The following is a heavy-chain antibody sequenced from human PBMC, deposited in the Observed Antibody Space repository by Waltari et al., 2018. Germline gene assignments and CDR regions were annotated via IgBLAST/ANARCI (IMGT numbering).Heavy chain of an antibody. CDR2: INPNSGGT. Sequence: QVQLVQSGAEVKKPGASVKVSCTASGYTFTGYYMHWVRQAPGQGLEWMGWINPNSGGTNYAQKFQGRVTMTRDTSISTAYMELSRLRSDDTAVYYCARDLRGYYYDSSLMADYWGQGTLVTVSS. CDR1: GYTFTGYY. CDR3: ARDLRGYYYDSSLMADY. D-gene: IGHD3-22*01. J-gene: IGHJ4*02. V-gene: IGHV1-2*02.